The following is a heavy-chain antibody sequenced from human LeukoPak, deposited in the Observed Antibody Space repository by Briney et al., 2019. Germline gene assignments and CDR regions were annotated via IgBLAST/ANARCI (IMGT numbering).Heavy chain of an antibody. Sequence: GGSLRLSCAASGFTFSSYAMSWVRQAPGKGLEWVSAISGSGGSTYYADSVKGRFTISRDNSKSTLYLQMNSLRAEDTAVYSCAKDATVTTGNWLDPWGQGTLVTVSS. V-gene: IGHV3-23*01. CDR1: GFTFSSYA. CDR3: AKDATVTTGNWLDP. J-gene: IGHJ5*02. D-gene: IGHD4-11*01. CDR2: ISGSGGST.